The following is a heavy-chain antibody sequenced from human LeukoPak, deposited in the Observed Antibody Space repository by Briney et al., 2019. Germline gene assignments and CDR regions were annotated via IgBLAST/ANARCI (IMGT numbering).Heavy chain of an antibody. CDR1: GGSFSGYY. CDR3: ARGRYRARTLGNYMVRGVIPAQTHYDY. Sequence: SETLSLTCAVYGGSFSGYYWSWIRQPPGKGLEWIGEINHSGSTNYNPSLKSRVTISVDTSKNQFSLKLSSVTAADTAVYYCARGRYRARTLGNYMVRGVIPAQTHYDYWGQGTLVTVSS. J-gene: IGHJ4*02. V-gene: IGHV4-34*01. D-gene: IGHD3-10*01. CDR2: INHSGST.